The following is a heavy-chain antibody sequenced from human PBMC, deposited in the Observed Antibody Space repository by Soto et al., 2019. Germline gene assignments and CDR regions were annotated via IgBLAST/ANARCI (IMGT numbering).Heavy chain of an antibody. CDR1: GGSFSGYS. Sequence: QVQLQQWGAGLLKPSETLSLTCAVYGGSFSGYSWNWIRQPQGKGLEWIGAINYSGSTDYNPSLKSRVIISVYTSKNQFSLKLTSVTAADTAVYYCARGPGGGTLRWWGQGTLVTVSS. J-gene: IGHJ4*02. V-gene: IGHV4-34*01. D-gene: IGHD3-16*01. CDR2: INYSGST. CDR3: ARGPGGGTLRW.